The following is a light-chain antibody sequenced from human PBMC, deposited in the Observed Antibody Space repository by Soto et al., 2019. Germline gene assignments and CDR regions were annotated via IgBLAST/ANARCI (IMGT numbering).Light chain of an antibody. CDR1: QVLSNY. CDR2: DIS. V-gene: IGKV1-33*01. Sequence: DIPMTQSASSLSASVGDRVTITCQASQVLSNYLNWYQQKPGKAPKLLIYDISTLEIGVPTRFSGSGSGTDFTFTITGLQPEDIATYYCQQYENLPYTFGQGTKLEI. CDR3: QQYENLPYT. J-gene: IGKJ2*01.